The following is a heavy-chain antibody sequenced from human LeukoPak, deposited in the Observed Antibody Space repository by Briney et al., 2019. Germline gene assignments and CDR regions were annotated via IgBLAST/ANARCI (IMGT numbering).Heavy chain of an antibody. CDR1: GGSISSYY. D-gene: IGHD6-13*01. J-gene: IGHJ4*02. CDR3: ARWVAASSIDY. V-gene: IGHV4-59*08. CDR2: IYCRGST. Sequence: SETLSLTCTVSGGSISSYYWSWIRQPPGKGLEWIGYIYCRGSTNYNASLKSRVTISVDTSKNQFSLKLRSVTAADTAVYYCARWVAASSIDYWGQGTLVTVSS.